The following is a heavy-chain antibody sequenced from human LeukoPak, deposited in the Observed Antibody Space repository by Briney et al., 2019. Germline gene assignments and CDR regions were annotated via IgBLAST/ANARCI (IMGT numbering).Heavy chain of an antibody. J-gene: IGHJ5*02. CDR1: GYTFTSYG. CDR2: ISDYNGNT. Sequence: ASVRVSCKASGYTFTSYGISWVRRAPGQGLEWMGWISDYNGNTNYAQKFQGRVTMTTDTSTNTAHMELRSLRSDDTAAYYCARVKGSRLGELSLNWFDPWGQGTPVTVSS. CDR3: ARVKGSRLGELSLNWFDP. D-gene: IGHD3-16*02. V-gene: IGHV1-18*01.